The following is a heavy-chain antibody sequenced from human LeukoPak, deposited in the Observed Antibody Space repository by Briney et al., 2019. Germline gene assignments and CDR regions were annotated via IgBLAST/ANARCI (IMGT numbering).Heavy chain of an antibody. D-gene: IGHD1-26*01. CDR1: GFTFSSYW. J-gene: IGHJ4*02. CDR2: INTDGRST. Sequence: GGSLRLSCAASGFTFSSYWTQWVRQAPGKGPVWVSRINTDGRSTSYADSVKGRFTISRDNAKNTLYLQMNSLRAEDTAVYYCARARGSYDLFDYWGQGTLVTVSS. CDR3: ARARGSYDLFDY. V-gene: IGHV3-74*01.